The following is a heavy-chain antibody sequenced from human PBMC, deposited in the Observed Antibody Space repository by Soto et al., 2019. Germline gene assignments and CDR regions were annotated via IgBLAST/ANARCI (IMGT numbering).Heavy chain of an antibody. V-gene: IGHV3-23*01. J-gene: IGHJ4*02. CDR3: AKGWGEDGYFSRTSCLYYFPH. Sequence: EVQLLESGGGLVQPGGSLRLSCEASGFTFSTSAMSWVRQAPGKGLEWVSTISDSGSTYYADSVKGRFTISRDNSKNTLYLQMNILRAEDTAVFYCAKGWGEDGYFSRTSCLYYFPHRGKGTLVTVSS. D-gene: IGHD2-2*03. CDR1: GFTFSTSA. CDR2: ISDSGST.